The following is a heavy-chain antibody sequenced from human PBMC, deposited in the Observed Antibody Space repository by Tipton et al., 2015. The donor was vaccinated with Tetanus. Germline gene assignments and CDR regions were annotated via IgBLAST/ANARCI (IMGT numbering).Heavy chain of an antibody. CDR1: GYTFPNYG. CDR3: ARDKEGYYYGLDV. J-gene: IGHJ6*02. Sequence: QLVQSGAEVKKPGASVKVSCKASGYTFPNYGLSWVRQAPGQGLEWMGWISVYNGQTKYAQKFQGRVTLTTDTRTSTAYMEMRNLKSDDTAVYYCARDKEGYYYGLDVWGQGTTITVSS. V-gene: IGHV1-18*01. CDR2: ISVYNGQT.